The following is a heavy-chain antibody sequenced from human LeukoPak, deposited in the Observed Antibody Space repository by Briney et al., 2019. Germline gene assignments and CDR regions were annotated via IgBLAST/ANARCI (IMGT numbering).Heavy chain of an antibody. CDR1: GYTFTSYD. CDR2: MNPNSGNT. CDR3: ARRGIDYGDGSFDY. D-gene: IGHD4-17*01. J-gene: IGHJ4*02. Sequence: AASVKVSCKASGYTFTSYDINWVRQATGQGLEWMGWMNPNSGNTGYAQKFQGRVTITRNTSISTVYMELSSLRSEDTAVYYCARRGIDYGDGSFDYWGQGTLVTVSS. V-gene: IGHV1-8*03.